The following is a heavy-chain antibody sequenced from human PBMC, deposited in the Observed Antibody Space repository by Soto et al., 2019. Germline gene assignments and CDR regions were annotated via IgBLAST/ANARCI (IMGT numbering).Heavy chain of an antibody. D-gene: IGHD6-13*01. V-gene: IGHV4-34*01. CDR3: ARVTVMAAAGKGRDY. J-gene: IGHJ4*02. CDR1: GGSFSGYY. CDR2: INHSGST. Sequence: QVQLQQWGAGLLKPSETLSLTCAVYGGSFSGYYWSWIRQPPGKGLEWIGEINHSGSTNYNPSLNRRVTISVDPSKNQCSLKLSSVTAADTAVYYCARVTVMAAAGKGRDYWGQGTLVTVSS.